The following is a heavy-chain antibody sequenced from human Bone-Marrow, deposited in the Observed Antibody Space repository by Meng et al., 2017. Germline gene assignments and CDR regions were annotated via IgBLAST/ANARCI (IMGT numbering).Heavy chain of an antibody. D-gene: IGHD6-13*01. V-gene: IGHV1-8*03. CDR2: MNPNSGNT. Sequence: ASVKVSCKASGYTFTSYDINWVRQATGQGLEWMGWMNPNSGNTGYAQKFQGRVTITRNTSISTAYMELSSLRSEDTAVYYCARGTYSSSWYYYYYGMDAWGQGTTVTVSS. CDR3: ARGTYSSSWYYYYYGMDA. J-gene: IGHJ6*02. CDR1: GYTFTSYD.